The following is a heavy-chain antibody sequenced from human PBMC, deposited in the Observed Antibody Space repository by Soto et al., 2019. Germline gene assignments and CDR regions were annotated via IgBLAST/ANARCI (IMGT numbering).Heavy chain of an antibody. D-gene: IGHD5-18*01. CDR1: GGSISSYY. J-gene: IGHJ4*02. CDR3: ARVRGYSYGYGSFDY. V-gene: IGHV4-59*01. CDR2: IYYSGST. Sequence: QVQLQESGPGLVKPSETLSLTCTVSGGSISSYYWSWIRQPPGKGLEWIGYIYYSGSTHYNPSLKTPVTISVDTSKNQFSLNLSSVTAADTAVYYCARVRGYSYGYGSFDYWGQGTLVTVSS.